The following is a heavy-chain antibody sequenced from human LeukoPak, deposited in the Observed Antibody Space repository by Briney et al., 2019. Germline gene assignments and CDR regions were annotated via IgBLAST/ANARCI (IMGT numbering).Heavy chain of an antibody. D-gene: IGHD2-15*01. CDR3: MVVASHMIPRGY. V-gene: IGHV4-39*01. CDR2: VYYSGST. J-gene: IGHJ4*02. CDR1: GGSISSSIYY. Sequence: SETLSLTCTVSGGSISSSIYYWGWIRQPPGKGLEWIGSVYYSGSTYYNPSLKSRVTISVDTSKNQFSLKLSSVTAADTAVYYCMVVASHMIPRGYWGQGALVTVSS.